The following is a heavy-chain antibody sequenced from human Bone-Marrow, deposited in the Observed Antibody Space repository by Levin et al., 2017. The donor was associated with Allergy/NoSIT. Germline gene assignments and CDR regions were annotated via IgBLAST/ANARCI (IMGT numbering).Heavy chain of an antibody. CDR2: IKSKTDGGTT. Sequence: GGSLRLSCAASGFSFSDAWMSWIRQVPGKGLEWVGRIKSKTDGGTTDYAAPVKGRFTISRDDSKNTMYVQMNSLKSDDTGVYYCRMWINKLNEGCYWGQGILVTVSS. V-gene: IGHV3-15*01. J-gene: IGHJ4*02. D-gene: IGHD1-1*01. CDR3: RMWINKLNEGCY. CDR1: GFSFSDAW.